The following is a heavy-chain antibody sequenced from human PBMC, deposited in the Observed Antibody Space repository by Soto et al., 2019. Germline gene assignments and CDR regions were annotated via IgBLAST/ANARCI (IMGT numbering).Heavy chain of an antibody. J-gene: IGHJ5*02. D-gene: IGHD3-22*01. CDR2: IYWDDDK. V-gene: IGHV2-5*02. CDR1: GFSLSTSGVG. CDR3: ALVWGGQDSSGYLGIDP. Sequence: SGPTLVNPTQTLTLTCTFSGFSLSTSGVGVGWIRQPPGKALEWLALIYWDDDKDYSPSLKSRLTITKDTSKNQVVLTMTNMDPVDTATYYCALVWGGQDSSGYLGIDPWGQGALVTVSS.